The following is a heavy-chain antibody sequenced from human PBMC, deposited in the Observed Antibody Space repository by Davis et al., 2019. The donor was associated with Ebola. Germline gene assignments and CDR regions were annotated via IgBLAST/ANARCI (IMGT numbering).Heavy chain of an antibody. V-gene: IGHV4-34*01. J-gene: IGHJ3*02. CDR2: INHSGST. CDR3: AITQAYDFWSGYFSQGNAFDI. CDR1: GGSFSGYY. D-gene: IGHD3-3*01. Sequence: MPSETLSLTCAAYGGSFSGYYWSWIRQPPGKGLEWIGEINHSGSTNYNPSLKSRVTISVDTSKNQFSLKLSSVTAADTAVYYCAITQAYDFWSGYFSQGNAFDIWGQGTMVTVSS.